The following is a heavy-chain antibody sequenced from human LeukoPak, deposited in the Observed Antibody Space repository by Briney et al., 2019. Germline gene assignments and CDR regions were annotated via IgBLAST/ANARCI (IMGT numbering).Heavy chain of an antibody. D-gene: IGHD1-26*01. CDR3: ARVGGSNFPPYYYYYMDV. J-gene: IGHJ6*03. V-gene: IGHV4-39*07. Sequence: PSKTLSLTCTVSGGSISSSSYYWGWIRQPPGKGLEWIGSIYHSGSTYYNPSLKSRVTISVDTSKNQFSLKLSSVTAADTAVYYCARVGGSNFPPYYYYYMDVWGKGTTVTISS. CDR1: GGSISSSSYY. CDR2: IYHSGST.